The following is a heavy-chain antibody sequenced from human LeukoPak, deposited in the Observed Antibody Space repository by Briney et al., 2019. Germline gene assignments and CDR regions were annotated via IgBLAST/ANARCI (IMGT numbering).Heavy chain of an antibody. V-gene: IGHV4-34*01. CDR3: ARGDTAMATDFDY. D-gene: IGHD5-18*01. CDR2: INHSGST. J-gene: IGHJ4*02. Sequence: PSETPSLTCAVYGGSFSGYYWSWIRQPPGKGLEWIGEINHSGSTNYNPSLKSRVAISVDTSKNQFSLKLSSVTAADTAVYYCARGDTAMATDFDYWGQGTLVTVSS. CDR1: GGSFSGYY.